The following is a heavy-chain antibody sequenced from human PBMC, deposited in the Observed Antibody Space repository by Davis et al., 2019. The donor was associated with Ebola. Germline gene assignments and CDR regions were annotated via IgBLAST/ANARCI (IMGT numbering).Heavy chain of an antibody. J-gene: IGHJ6*02. CDR2: ISYDGSNK. CDR1: GFTFSSYG. D-gene: IGHD2-15*01. V-gene: IGHV3-30*18. Sequence: GESLKISCAASGFTFSSYGMHWVRQAPGKGLEWVAVISYDGSNKYYADSVKGRFTISRDNSKNTLYLQMNSLRAEDTAVYYCAKDLGYCSGGRCLYYYYYGMDVWGQGTTVTVSS. CDR3: AKDLGYCSGGRCLYYYYYGMDV.